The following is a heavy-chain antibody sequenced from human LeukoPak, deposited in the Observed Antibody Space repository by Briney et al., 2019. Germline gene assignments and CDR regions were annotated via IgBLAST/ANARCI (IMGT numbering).Heavy chain of an antibody. Sequence: GGSLRLSCAASGFTFSSYDMHWVRQATGKGLEWVSAIGTAGDTYYPGSVKGRFTISRENAKISLYLQMNSLRAGDTAVYYCARAPSLTLPDYWGQGTLVTVSS. D-gene: IGHD3-9*01. CDR3: ARAPSLTLPDY. J-gene: IGHJ4*02. V-gene: IGHV3-13*01. CDR2: IGTAGDT. CDR1: GFTFSSYD.